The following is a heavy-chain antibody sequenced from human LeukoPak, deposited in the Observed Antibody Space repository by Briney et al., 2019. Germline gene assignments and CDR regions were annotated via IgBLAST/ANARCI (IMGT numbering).Heavy chain of an antibody. CDR3: AKGLGAYGSGTTAGD. D-gene: IGHD3-10*01. Sequence: PGGSLRLSCAASGFTFSSYAMSWVRQAPGKGLEWVSGISGSGGSTYYADSVKGRFTISRDNSKNTLYLQMNSLRVEDTAVYYCAKGLGAYGSGTTAGDWGQGTLVTVSS. CDR1: GFTFSSYA. V-gene: IGHV3-23*01. CDR2: ISGSGGST. J-gene: IGHJ4*02.